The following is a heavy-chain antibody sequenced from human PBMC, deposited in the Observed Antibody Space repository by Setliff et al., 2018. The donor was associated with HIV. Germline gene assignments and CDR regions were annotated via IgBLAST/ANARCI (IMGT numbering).Heavy chain of an antibody. J-gene: IGHJ4*02. V-gene: IGHV1-2*02. CDR1: GYTFTDYY. Sequence: ASVKVSCKASGYTFTDYYIHWVRQAPGQGLEWMGWINPKSGNTKYAQKFQDRVTMTRDTSISTAYMELSRLTSDDTAVYYCARAIAWGGSYWNFDYWGQGTLVTVSS. CDR3: ARAIAWGGSYWNFDY. CDR2: INPKSGNT. D-gene: IGHD1-26*01.